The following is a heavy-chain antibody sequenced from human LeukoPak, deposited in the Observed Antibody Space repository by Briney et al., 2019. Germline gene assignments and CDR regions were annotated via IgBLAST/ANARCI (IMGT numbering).Heavy chain of an antibody. J-gene: IGHJ4*02. D-gene: IGHD3-10*01. CDR2: IYYSGST. CDR3: AGTLPGPNIWFGELLPHFDY. V-gene: IGHV4-31*03. Sequence: KPSETLSLTCTVSGGSISSSSYYWGWIRQPPGKGLEWIGYIYYSGSTYYNPSLKSRVTISVDTSKNQFSLKLSSVTAADTAVYYCAGTLPGPNIWFGELLPHFDYWGQGTLVTVSS. CDR1: GGSISSSSYY.